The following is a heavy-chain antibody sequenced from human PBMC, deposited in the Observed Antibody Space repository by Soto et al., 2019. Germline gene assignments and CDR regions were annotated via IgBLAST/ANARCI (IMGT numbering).Heavy chain of an antibody. CDR1: GGSFSGYY. Sequence: QVQLQQWGAGLLKPSETLSLTCAVYGGSFSGYYWSWIRQPPGKGLEWIGEINHSGSTNYNPSLKSRVTISGDTSKNQFSLKLSSVTAADTAVYYCARGSLYCSSTSCYLHYYYYYMDVWGKGTTVTVSS. CDR3: ARGSLYCSSTSCYLHYYYYYMDV. V-gene: IGHV4-34*01. CDR2: INHSGST. D-gene: IGHD2-2*01. J-gene: IGHJ6*03.